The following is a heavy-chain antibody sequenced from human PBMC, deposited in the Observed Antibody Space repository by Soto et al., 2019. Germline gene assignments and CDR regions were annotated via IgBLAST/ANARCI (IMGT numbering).Heavy chain of an antibody. D-gene: IGHD1-26*01. CDR1: GYSFTNYW. Sequence: GESLKISCKVSGYSFTNYWSTWVRQMPGKGLEWMGKIDPSDSYTNYSPSFQGHGTISADKSISTAYLQWSSLKASDTAMYYCAREGGRTQPGWFDPWGQGTLVTVSS. CDR3: AREGGRTQPGWFDP. V-gene: IGHV5-10-1*01. J-gene: IGHJ5*02. CDR2: IDPSDSYT.